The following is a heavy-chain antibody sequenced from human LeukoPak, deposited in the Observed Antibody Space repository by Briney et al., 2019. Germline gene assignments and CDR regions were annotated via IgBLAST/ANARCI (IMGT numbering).Heavy chain of an antibody. D-gene: IGHD6-13*01. CDR3: ARDLVSNIPDDY. CDR1: GGSISSSSYY. Sequence: SETLSLTCTVSGGSISSSSYYWGWIRQPPGKGLEWIGSIYYSGSTYYNPSLKSRVTISVDTSKNQFSLKLSSVTAADTAVYYCARDLVSNIPDDYWGQGTLVTVSS. CDR2: IYYSGST. V-gene: IGHV4-39*07. J-gene: IGHJ4*02.